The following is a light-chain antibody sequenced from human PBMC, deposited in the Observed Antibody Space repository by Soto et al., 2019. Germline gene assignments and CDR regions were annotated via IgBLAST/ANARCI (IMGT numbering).Light chain of an antibody. CDR2: GAS. J-gene: IGKJ2*01. CDR1: QTVSSNY. V-gene: IGKV3-20*01. Sequence: VLTQSPGTLSLSPGERATLSCRASQTVSSNYLAWYQQKPGQAPRLLIYGASSRATGIPVRFSGSGSGTDFTLTISRLEPEDFAVYYCQQYGSSVSYTFGQGTKLGIK. CDR3: QQYGSSVSYT.